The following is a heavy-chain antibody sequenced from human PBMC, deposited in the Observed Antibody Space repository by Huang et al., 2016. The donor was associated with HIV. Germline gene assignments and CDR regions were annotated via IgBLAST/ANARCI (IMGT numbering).Heavy chain of an antibody. CDR3: ARVRGYSGSYYGMDV. V-gene: IGHV1-69*01. Sequence: QVQLVQSGAEVKKPGSSVKVSCKASGGTFSNHGFSWVRQAPGQGLEWMGGIIPGVGTQYYTPKLQGRVTRTADESTSTVYMELSSLTPDDTAEYYCARVRGYSGSYYGMDVWGQGTTVTVSS. CDR1: GGTFSNHG. J-gene: IGHJ6*02. D-gene: IGHD1-26*01. CDR2: IIPGVGTQ.